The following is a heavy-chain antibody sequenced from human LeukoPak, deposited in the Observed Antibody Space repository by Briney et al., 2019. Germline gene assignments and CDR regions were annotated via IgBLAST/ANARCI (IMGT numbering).Heavy chain of an antibody. CDR3: ARGWFDP. Sequence: SETLSLTCAVYGGSFSGYYWSWIRPPPGKGLEWIGELNHSGSTNYNPSLKSRVTISVDTSKKQFSLKLSSVTAADTAVYYCARGWFDPWGQGTLVTVSS. J-gene: IGHJ5*02. CDR1: GGSFSGYY. V-gene: IGHV4-34*01. CDR2: LNHSGST.